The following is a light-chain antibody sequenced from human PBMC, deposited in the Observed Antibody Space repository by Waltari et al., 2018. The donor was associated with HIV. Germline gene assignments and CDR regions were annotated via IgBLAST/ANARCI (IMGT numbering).Light chain of an antibody. CDR2: VND. CDR3: VVWDEVVNGWL. Sequence: QAVLTQPPAASGTPGQRVTISCSGSNSHIETNTLHWFQQVSGTAPKPLVYVNDQRPSGVPDRCSGSKSGTSASLAISGLQSDDEADYYCVVWDEVVNGWLFGGGTRLTVL. CDR1: NSHIETNT. J-gene: IGLJ3*02. V-gene: IGLV1-44*01.